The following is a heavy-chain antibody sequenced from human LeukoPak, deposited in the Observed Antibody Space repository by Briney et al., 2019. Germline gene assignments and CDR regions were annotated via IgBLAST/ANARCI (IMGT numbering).Heavy chain of an antibody. CDR1: GGSISSGDYY. V-gene: IGHV4-30-4*08. D-gene: IGHD1-26*01. Sequence: SQTLSLTCTVSGGSISSGDYYWSWIRQPPGKGLEWIGYIYYSGSTYYNPSLKSRVTISVDTSKNQFSLKLSSVTAADTAVYYCARDEEGSGRSGTLDIWGQGTMVTVSS. CDR2: IYYSGST. CDR3: ARDEEGSGRSGTLDI. J-gene: IGHJ3*02.